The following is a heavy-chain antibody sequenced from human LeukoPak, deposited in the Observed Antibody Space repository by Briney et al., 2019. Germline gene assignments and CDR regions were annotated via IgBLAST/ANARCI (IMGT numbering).Heavy chain of an antibody. D-gene: IGHD2-15*01. Sequence: SETLSLTCTVSGGSVSSSSHYWNWIRQPPGKGLEWFGSIYYSGSTNYNSSLQSRVTISVDTSKIQFSLRLSSVTAADTAMYYCARRDCSGGSCYFQPWGQGTLVTVSS. CDR2: IYYSGST. V-gene: IGHV4-39*01. CDR3: ARRDCSGGSCYFQP. CDR1: GGSVSSSSHY. J-gene: IGHJ1*01.